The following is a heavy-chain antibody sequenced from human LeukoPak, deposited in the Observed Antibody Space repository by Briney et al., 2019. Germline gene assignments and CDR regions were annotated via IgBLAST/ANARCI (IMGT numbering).Heavy chain of an antibody. J-gene: IGHJ6*03. D-gene: IGHD2-2*01. CDR1: GGSISSGGYY. Sequence: SQTLSLTCTVSGGSISSGGYYWSWIRQPPGKGLEWIGYIYHSGSTYYNPSLKSRVTISVDRSKNQFSLKLSSVTAADTAVYYCARASVEWPKDIVVVPAAMNFDYYMDVWGKGTTVTVSS. CDR3: ARASVEWPKDIVVVPAAMNFDYYMDV. CDR2: IYHSGST. V-gene: IGHV4-30-2*01.